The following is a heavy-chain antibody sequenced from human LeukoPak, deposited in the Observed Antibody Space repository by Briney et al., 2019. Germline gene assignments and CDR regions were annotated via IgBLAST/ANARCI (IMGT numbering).Heavy chain of an antibody. CDR3: ARGIAAAGLHDAFDI. CDR1: GGSISSSSYY. Sequence: SETLSLTCTVSGGSISSSSYYWGWIRQPPGKGLEWIGSIYYSGSTYYNPSLKSRVTISVDTSKNQFSLKLSSVTAADTAVYYCARGIAAAGLHDAFDIWGQGTMVTVSS. J-gene: IGHJ3*02. V-gene: IGHV4-39*01. CDR2: IYYSGST. D-gene: IGHD6-13*01.